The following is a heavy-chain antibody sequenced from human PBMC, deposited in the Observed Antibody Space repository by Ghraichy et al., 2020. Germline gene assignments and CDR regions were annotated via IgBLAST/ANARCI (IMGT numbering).Heavy chain of an antibody. CDR3: ARHDGSSGWYWGTNWFDP. CDR1: GGSISSSSYY. J-gene: IGHJ5*02. V-gene: IGHV4-39*01. Sequence: SETLSLTCTVSGGSISSSSYYWGWIRQPPGKGLEWIGSIYYSGSTYYNTSLKSRVTISVDTSKNQFSLKLSSVTAADTAVYYCARHDGSSGWYWGTNWFDPWGQGTLVTVSS. CDR2: IYYSGST. D-gene: IGHD6-19*01.